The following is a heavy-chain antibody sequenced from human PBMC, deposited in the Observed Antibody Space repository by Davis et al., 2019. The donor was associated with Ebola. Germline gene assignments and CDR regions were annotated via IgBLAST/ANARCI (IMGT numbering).Heavy chain of an antibody. Sequence: GSLRLSCAVYGGSFSGYYWSWIRQPPGKGLEWIGEINHSGSTNYNPSLKSRVTISVDRSKNQFSLKLSSVTAADTAVYYCARGGYCSGGSCHTYHYWGQGTLVTVSS. V-gene: IGHV4-34*01. J-gene: IGHJ4*02. CDR3: ARGGYCSGGSCHTYHY. D-gene: IGHD2-15*01. CDR2: INHSGST. CDR1: GGSFSGYY.